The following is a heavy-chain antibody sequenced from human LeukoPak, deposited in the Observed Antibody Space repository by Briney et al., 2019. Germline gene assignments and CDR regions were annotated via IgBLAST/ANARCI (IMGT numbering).Heavy chain of an antibody. CDR3: ATRRAHICGSYRYFFDY. CDR2: INYSGST. V-gene: IGHV4-34*01. CDR1: GGSFSGYY. D-gene: IGHD3-16*02. Sequence: PSEALSLTCAVYGGSFSGYYWSWIRQPPGKGLEWIGEINYSGSTNYNPSLKSRVTISVDTSKNQFSLKLSSVTAADTAVYYCATRRAHICGSYRYFFDYWGQGTLVTVSS. J-gene: IGHJ4*02.